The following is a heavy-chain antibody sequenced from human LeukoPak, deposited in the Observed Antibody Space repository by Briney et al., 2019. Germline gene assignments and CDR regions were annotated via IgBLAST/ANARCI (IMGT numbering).Heavy chain of an antibody. J-gene: IGHJ2*01. D-gene: IGHD5-18*01. Sequence: PGGSLRLSCAASGFTFSSYSMNWVRQAPGKGLEWVSSISSSSSYIYYADSVKGRFTISRDNAKNSLYLQMNSLRAEDTAVYYCARDQGYSYGVYFDLWGRGTLVTVSS. CDR3: ARDQGYSYGVYFDL. CDR2: ISSSSSYI. CDR1: GFTFSSYS. V-gene: IGHV3-21*04.